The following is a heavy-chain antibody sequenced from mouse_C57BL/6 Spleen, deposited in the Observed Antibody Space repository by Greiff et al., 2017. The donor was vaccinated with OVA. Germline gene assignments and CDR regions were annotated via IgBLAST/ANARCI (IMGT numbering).Heavy chain of an antibody. CDR3: TRVSPLYGSSYEWYFDV. V-gene: IGHV1-5*01. J-gene: IGHJ1*03. CDR2: IYPGNSDT. D-gene: IGHD1-1*01. CDR1: GYTFTSYW. Sequence: SGTVLARPGASVKMSCKTSGYTFTSYWMHWVKQRPGQGLEWIGAIYPGNSDTSYNQKFKGKAKLTAVTSASTAYMELSSLTNEDSAVYYCTRVSPLYGSSYEWYFDVWGTGTTVTVSS.